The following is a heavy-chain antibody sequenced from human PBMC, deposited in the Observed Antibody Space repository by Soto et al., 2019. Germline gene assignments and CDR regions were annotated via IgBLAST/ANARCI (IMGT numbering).Heavy chain of an antibody. CDR3: VREFAPGTPNYDS. CDR2: INPSGGST. D-gene: IGHD3-10*01. V-gene: IGHV1-46*01. Sequence: GASVKVSCKASGYTFTSYYMHWVRQAPGQGLEWMGIINPSGGSTSYAQKFQGRVTMTRDTSTSTVYMELSSLRSEDTAIYYCVREFAPGTPNYDSWGLGTLVTVSS. J-gene: IGHJ5*01. CDR1: GYTFTSYY.